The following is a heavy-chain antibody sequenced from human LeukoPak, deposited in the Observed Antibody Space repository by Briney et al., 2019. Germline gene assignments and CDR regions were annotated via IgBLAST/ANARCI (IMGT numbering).Heavy chain of an antibody. Sequence: GGSLRLSCAASGFTFSSYGMHWVRQAPGKGLEWVAVIWYDGSNKYYADSVKGRFTISRDNSKNTLYLQMNSLRAEDTAVYYCARDIGGGPTDPWGQGTLVTVSS. CDR3: ARDIGGGPTDP. V-gene: IGHV3-33*01. CDR1: GFTFSSYG. CDR2: IWYDGSNK. J-gene: IGHJ5*02. D-gene: IGHD3-16*01.